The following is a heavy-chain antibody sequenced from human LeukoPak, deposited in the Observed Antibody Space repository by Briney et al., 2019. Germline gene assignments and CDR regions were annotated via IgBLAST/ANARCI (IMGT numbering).Heavy chain of an antibody. J-gene: IGHJ6*03. D-gene: IGHD3-9*01. CDR3: ARGSDILTGYSPKNYYYYMDV. CDR1: GYTFTSYG. Sequence: ASVKVSCKASGYTFTSYGINWVRQATGQGLEWMGWMNPNSGNTGYAQKFQGRVTMTRNTSISTAYMELSSLRSEDTAVYYCARGSDILTGYSPKNYYYYMDVWGKGTTVTVSS. V-gene: IGHV1-8*01. CDR2: MNPNSGNT.